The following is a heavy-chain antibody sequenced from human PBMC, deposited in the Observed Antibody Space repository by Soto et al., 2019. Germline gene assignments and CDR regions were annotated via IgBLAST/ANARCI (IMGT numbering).Heavy chain of an antibody. CDR3: AREGSYSAYNFAHGIQLWSFDF. J-gene: IGHJ4*02. V-gene: IGHV4-4*07. Sequence: TSETLSLTCTVSGGSINTFYCSWVRQPAGKGLEWIGRIFSSGSTSFNPSLESRDAMSVDTSKNHFSLNLSSVTAADMAVYYCAREGSYSAYNFAHGIQLWSFDFWGQGALVT. CDR1: GGSINTFY. D-gene: IGHD5-12*01. CDR2: IFSSGST.